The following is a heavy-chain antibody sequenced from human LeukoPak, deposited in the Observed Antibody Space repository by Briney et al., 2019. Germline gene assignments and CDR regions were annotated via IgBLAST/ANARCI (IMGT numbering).Heavy chain of an antibody. CDR1: GFTFSSYS. CDR3: AREVVLQLWAVYNWFDP. Sequence: PGGSLRLSCAASGFTFSSYSMNWVRQAPGEGLEWVSYISSSSSTISYADSVKGRFPISRDNAKNSLYLQMNSLRAEDTAVYDCAREVVLQLWAVYNWFDPWGQGTLVTVSS. J-gene: IGHJ5*02. V-gene: IGHV3-48*01. CDR2: ISSSSSTI. D-gene: IGHD5-18*01.